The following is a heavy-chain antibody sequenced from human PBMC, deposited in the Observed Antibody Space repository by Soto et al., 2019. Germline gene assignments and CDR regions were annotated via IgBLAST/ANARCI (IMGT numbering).Heavy chain of an antibody. CDR2: IIPILGIA. CDR3: AGDKGVLAVVGKEDY. V-gene: IGHV1-69*04. CDR1: GGTFSSYT. J-gene: IGHJ4*02. D-gene: IGHD6-19*01. Sequence: SVKVSCKASGGTFSSYTISWVRQAPGQGLEWMGRIIPILGIANYAQKFQGRVTITADKSTSTAYMELSSLRSEDTAVYYCAGDKGVLAVVGKEDYWGQGTLVPVSS.